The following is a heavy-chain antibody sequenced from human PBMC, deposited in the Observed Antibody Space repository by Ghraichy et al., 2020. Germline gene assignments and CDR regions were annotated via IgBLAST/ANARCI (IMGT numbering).Heavy chain of an antibody. V-gene: IGHV3-23*01. Sequence: SCTASGFTFSSYAMNWVRQAPGKGLEWVSAISGSGDTTYYADSVKGRFFMSRDNSQNTLHLQMNSLRAEDTAIYYCANDPDFTYYYGDLFDYWGQGALVTVSA. CDR2: ISGSGDTT. CDR3: ANDPDFTYYYGDLFDY. J-gene: IGHJ4*02. D-gene: IGHD3-10*01. CDR1: GFTFSSYA.